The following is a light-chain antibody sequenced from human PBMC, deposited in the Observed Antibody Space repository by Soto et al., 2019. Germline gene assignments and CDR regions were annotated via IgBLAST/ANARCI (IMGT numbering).Light chain of an antibody. Sequence: QSALTQPASVSGSPGQSITISCTGTSSDVGGYNYVSWYQQYPGKAPKLMIYEVSNRPSGVSNRFSGSKSGNTASLTISGLQAEDEADYYCTSYTNSSPVVFGGGTKLTVL. V-gene: IGLV2-14*01. CDR1: SSDVGGYNY. CDR2: EVS. J-gene: IGLJ3*02. CDR3: TSYTNSSPVV.